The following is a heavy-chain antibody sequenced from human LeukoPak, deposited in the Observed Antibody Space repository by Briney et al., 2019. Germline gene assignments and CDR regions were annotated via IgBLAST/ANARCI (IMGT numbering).Heavy chain of an antibody. CDR1: GYTFAGYY. D-gene: IGHD5-18*01. CDR2: INPNSGGT. Sequence: GASVKVSCKASGYTFAGYYMHWVRQAPGQGLEWMGWINPNSGGTNYAQKFQGRVTMTRDTSISTAYMELSRLRSDDTAVYYCAREEYSYGYFDYWGQGTLVTVSS. V-gene: IGHV1-2*02. CDR3: AREEYSYGYFDY. J-gene: IGHJ4*02.